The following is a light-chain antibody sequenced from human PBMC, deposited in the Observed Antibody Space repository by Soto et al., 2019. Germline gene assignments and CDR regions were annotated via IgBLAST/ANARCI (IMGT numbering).Light chain of an antibody. CDR2: DVS. CDR1: SSDVGGYNY. V-gene: IGLV2-14*01. Sequence: QSVLTQPASVSGSPGQSITISCTGTSSDVGGYNYVSWYQQLPGKAPKLMIYDVSDRPSGVSNRFPGSKSGNTASLTISGLQTEDEADYYCSSYTSSSLYVFGTGTKVTVL. CDR3: SSYTSSSLYV. J-gene: IGLJ1*01.